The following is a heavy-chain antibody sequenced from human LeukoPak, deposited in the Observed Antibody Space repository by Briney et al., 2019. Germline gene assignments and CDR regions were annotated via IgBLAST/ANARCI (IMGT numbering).Heavy chain of an antibody. CDR2: ISGSGVST. J-gene: IGHJ5*02. V-gene: IGHV3-23*01. Sequence: PGGSLRLSCAASGFTFSSYVMHWVRQAPGKGLEWVSSISGSGVSTYYADSVKGRFTVSRDNSKNTLFLRLNSLRAEDTAVYYCAKDGGWELQDWFDPWGQGTLVTVSS. D-gene: IGHD1-26*01. CDR1: GFTFSSYV. CDR3: AKDGGWELQDWFDP.